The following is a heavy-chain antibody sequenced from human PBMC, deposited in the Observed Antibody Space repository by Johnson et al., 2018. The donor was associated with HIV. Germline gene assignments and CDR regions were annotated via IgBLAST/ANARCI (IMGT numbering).Heavy chain of an antibody. CDR2: ISYDGTHK. D-gene: IGHD3-16*01. CDR3: ARDRYYGLAWGWAFDI. J-gene: IGHJ3*02. CDR1: GFTFSSYA. V-gene: IGHV3-30*04. Sequence: QVQLVESGGGVVRPGRSLRLSCAASGFTFSSYAMHWVRQAPGKGLEWVAVISYDGTHKYYADSVQGRFIISRDTSKNKLYLQTNSLRAEDTAVFYCARDRYYGLAWGWAFDIWGQGTMVTVSS.